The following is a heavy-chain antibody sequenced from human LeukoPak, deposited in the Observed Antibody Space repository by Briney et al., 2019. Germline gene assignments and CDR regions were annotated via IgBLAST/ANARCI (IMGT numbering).Heavy chain of an antibody. CDR3: AKGSPLVRLTDY. CDR2: ISDRGGDT. CDR1: GFTFGNHA. D-gene: IGHD2-15*01. V-gene: IGHV3-23*01. Sequence: PGGSLRLSCAASGFTFGNHAMGWVRQTPEKGLEWVSAISDRGGDTYYTDSVKGRFTISRDNAKNTLHLQMSSLRADDTAVYYCAKGSPLVRLTDYWGQGTLVTVSS. J-gene: IGHJ4*02.